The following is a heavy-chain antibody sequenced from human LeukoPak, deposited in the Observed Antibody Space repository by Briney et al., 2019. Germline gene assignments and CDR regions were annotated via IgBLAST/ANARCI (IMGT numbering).Heavy chain of an antibody. CDR1: GGSISSSSYY. V-gene: IGHV4-39*01. CDR3: ARRPYTSGWYYYFDY. Sequence: PSETLSLTCTVSGGSISSSSYYWGWLRQPPGKGLEWIGSIYYSGSTYYNPSLKSRVTISVDTSKNQFSLRLSSVTAADTAVYYCARRPYTSGWYYYFDYWGQGGLVTVCS. CDR2: IYYSGST. D-gene: IGHD6-19*01. J-gene: IGHJ4*02.